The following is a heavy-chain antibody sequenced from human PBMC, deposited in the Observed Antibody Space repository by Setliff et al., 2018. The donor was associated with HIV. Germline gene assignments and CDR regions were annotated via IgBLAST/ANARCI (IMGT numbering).Heavy chain of an antibody. CDR2: IYTSGST. Sequence: SETLSLTCTVSGGSISSGSYYWSWIRQPAGKGLEWIGRIYTSGSTNYKPSLKSRVTISVDTSKNQFSLKSRSVTAAYTAVYYCARETYYYDNPQYYYYYMDVWCKGTTVNVSS. CDR1: GGSISSGSYY. J-gene: IGHJ6*03. CDR3: ARETYYYDNPQYYYYYMDV. D-gene: IGHD3-22*01. V-gene: IGHV4-61*02.